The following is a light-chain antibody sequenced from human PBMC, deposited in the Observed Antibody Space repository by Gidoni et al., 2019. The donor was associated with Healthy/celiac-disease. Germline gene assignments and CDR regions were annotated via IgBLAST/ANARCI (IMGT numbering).Light chain of an antibody. CDR3: CSYAGSSTYV. CDR1: SSDVGSYNL. CDR2: EGS. J-gene: IGLJ1*01. Sequence: QSALTQPASVSGSPGKSITLSCTGTSSDVGSYNLVSWYQQHPGKAPKLMIYEGSKRPSGVSNRFSGSKSGNTASLTISGLQAEDEADYYCCSYAGSSTYVFGTGTKVTVL. V-gene: IGLV2-23*01.